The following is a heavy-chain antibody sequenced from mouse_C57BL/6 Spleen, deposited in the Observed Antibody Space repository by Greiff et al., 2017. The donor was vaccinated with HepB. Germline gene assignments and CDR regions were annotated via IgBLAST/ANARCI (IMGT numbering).Heavy chain of an antibody. D-gene: IGHD2-3*01. CDR2: INYDGSST. V-gene: IGHV5-16*02. CDR3: ARVDGYSWFAY. Sequence: EVQLVESEGGLVQPGSSMKLSCTASGFTFSDYYMAWVRQVPEKGLEWVANINYDGSSTYYLDSLKSRFIISRDNAKNILYLQMSSLKSEDTAMYYCARVDGYSWFAYWGQGTLVTVSA. J-gene: IGHJ3*01. CDR1: GFTFSDYY.